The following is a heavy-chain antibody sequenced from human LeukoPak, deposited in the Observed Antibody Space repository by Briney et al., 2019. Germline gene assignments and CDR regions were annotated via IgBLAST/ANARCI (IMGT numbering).Heavy chain of an antibody. Sequence: PGGSLRLSCAASRFTLSSYAMHWVRQAPGKGLEWVAVISYDGSNKYYADSVKGRFTISRDNSKNTLSLQMNSLGSEDTAVYYCARAPGSGPGAFDIWGQGTMVTVSS. V-gene: IGHV3-30-3*01. CDR2: ISYDGSNK. J-gene: IGHJ3*02. CDR3: ARAPGSGPGAFDI. D-gene: IGHD3-10*01. CDR1: RFTLSSYA.